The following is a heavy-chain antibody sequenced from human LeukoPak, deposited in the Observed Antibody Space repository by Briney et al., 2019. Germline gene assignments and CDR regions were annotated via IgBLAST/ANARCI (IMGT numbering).Heavy chain of an antibody. CDR2: ITDTGGDT. Sequence: GGSLRLSCAASGFTFSSYAMTWVRQAPGEGLEWVSAITDTGGDTYYADSVKGRFTISRDNSKNTLFLQMNSLRAEDTAVYYCGRSMDVWGQGTTVTVSS. CDR3: GRSMDV. J-gene: IGHJ6*02. CDR1: GFTFSSYA. V-gene: IGHV3-23*01.